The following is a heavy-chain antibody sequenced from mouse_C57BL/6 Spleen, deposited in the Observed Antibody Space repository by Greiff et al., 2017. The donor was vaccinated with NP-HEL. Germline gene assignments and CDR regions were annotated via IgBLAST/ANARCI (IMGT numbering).Heavy chain of an antibody. V-gene: IGHV1-61*01. J-gene: IGHJ3*01. CDR3: ARGRDGYYEGFAY. CDR2: IYPSDSET. CDR1: GYTFTSYW. Sequence: QVQLQQPGAELVRPGSSVKLSCKASGYTFTSYWMDWVKQRPGQGLEWIGNIYPSDSETHYNQKFKDKATLTVDKSSSTAYMQLSSLTSEDSAVYYCARGRDGYYEGFAYWGQGTLVTVSA. D-gene: IGHD2-3*01.